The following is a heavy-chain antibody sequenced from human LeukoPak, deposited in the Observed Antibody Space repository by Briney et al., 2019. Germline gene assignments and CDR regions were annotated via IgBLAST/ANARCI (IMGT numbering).Heavy chain of an antibody. V-gene: IGHV3-30*04. J-gene: IGHJ5*02. D-gene: IGHD6-13*01. CDR3: ARLWTSYSSSPRPGWFDP. CDR1: GFTFSSYA. CDR2: ISYDGSNK. Sequence: GGSLRLSCAASGFTFSSYAMHWVRQAPGKGLEWVAVISYDGSNKYYADSVKGRFTISRDNSKNTLYLQMNSLRAEDTAVYYCARLWTSYSSSPRPGWFDPWGQGTLVTVSS.